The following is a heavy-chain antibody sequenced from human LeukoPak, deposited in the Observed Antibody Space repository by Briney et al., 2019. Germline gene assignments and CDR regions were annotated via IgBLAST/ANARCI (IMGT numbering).Heavy chain of an antibody. CDR3: ARLDGTTVTTGAATQYYYYGMDV. CDR2: IYYSGST. D-gene: IGHD4-17*01. J-gene: IGHJ6*02. V-gene: IGHV4-59*05. Sequence: SETLSLTCTVSGGSISSYYWSWIRQPPGKGLEWIGSIYYSGSTYYNPSLKSRVTISVDTSKNQFSLKLSSVTAADTAVYYCARLDGTTVTTGAATQYYYYGMDVWGQGTTVTVSS. CDR1: GGSISSYY.